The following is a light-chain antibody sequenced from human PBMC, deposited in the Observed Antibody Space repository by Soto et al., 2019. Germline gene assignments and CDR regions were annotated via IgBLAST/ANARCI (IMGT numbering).Light chain of an antibody. CDR3: RQYNNWPT. V-gene: IGKV3-15*01. CDR2: GAS. Sequence: EIVMTHSPATLSVSPGERATLSCRASQSVSSNLAWYQQKPGQAPRLLIYGASTRATGIPARFSGSGSGTEFTLTISIMQSEDFAVYYCRQYNNWPTFGRGTRLEI. J-gene: IGKJ5*01. CDR1: QSVSSN.